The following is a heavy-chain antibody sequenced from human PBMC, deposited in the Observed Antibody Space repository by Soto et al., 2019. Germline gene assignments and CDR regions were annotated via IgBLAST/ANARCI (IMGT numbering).Heavy chain of an antibody. CDR1: GLTFRSYA. Sequence: DVQLLESGGGWVQPGGSLRLSCTASGLTFRSYAISWVRQAPGTGLEWVSGMNCFGDEPRYADSVKGRLTISRDNSQNTVYLQMNSLRVEDTAIYYCANVDWNYGKDAWGQGTTVTVS. CDR2: MNCFGDEP. V-gene: IGHV3-23*01. D-gene: IGHD1-1*01. CDR3: ANVDWNYGKDA. J-gene: IGHJ6*02.